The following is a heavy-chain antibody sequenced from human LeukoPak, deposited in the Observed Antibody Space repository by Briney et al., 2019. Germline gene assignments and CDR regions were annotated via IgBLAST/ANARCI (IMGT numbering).Heavy chain of an antibody. CDR2: ISGSGGST. D-gene: IGHD5-12*01. CDR3: AKDLRGYSGYDLKDY. J-gene: IGHJ4*02. Sequence: SGGSLRLSCAASGFTFSSYAMSWVRQAPGKGLEWVSAISGSGGSTYYVDSVKGRFTISRDNSKNTLYLQMNSLRAEDTAVYYCAKDLRGYSGYDLKDYWGQGTLVTVSS. V-gene: IGHV3-23*01. CDR1: GFTFSSYA.